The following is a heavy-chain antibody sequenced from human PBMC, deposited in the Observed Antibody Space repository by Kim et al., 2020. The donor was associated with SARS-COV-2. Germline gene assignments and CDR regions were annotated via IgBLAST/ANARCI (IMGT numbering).Heavy chain of an antibody. V-gene: IGHV3-7*01. CDR3: ARNRGYD. J-gene: IGHJ4*02. CDR2: MKQDGGEK. D-gene: IGHD1-1*01. Sequence: GGSLRLSCVGYGFIFTDSWMNWVRQAPGKGLEWVACMKQDGGEKYYVDSVKGRFTISRDSTKNSLYLQMDSLRAEDTAVYYCARNRGYDWGQGTLVTVSS. CDR1: GFIFTDSW.